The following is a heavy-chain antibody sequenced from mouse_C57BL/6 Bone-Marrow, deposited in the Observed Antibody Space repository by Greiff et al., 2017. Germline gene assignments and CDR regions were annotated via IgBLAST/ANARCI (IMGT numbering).Heavy chain of an antibody. Sequence: EVKLVESGGGLVQSGRSLRLSCATSGFTFSDFYMEWVRQAPGKGLEWIAASRNKANDYTTEYSASVKGRFIVSRDTSQSILYLQMYALIADDTAIYYGARDADGYDDAWFAYWGQGTLVTVSA. CDR2: SRNKANDYTT. CDR1: GFTFSDFY. D-gene: IGHD2-2*01. J-gene: IGHJ3*01. V-gene: IGHV7-1*01. CDR3: ARDADGYDDAWFAY.